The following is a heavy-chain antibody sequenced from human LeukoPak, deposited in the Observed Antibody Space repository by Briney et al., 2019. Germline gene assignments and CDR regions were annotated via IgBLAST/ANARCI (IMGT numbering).Heavy chain of an antibody. CDR1: GYTFTSYY. V-gene: IGHV1-46*01. CDR2: SNPSGGST. Sequence: ASVKVSCKASGYTFTSYYMHWVRQAPGQGLEWMGISNPSGGSTSYAQKFQGRVTMTRDMSTSTVYMELSSLRSEDTAVYYCARDGIVGAPDHDAFDIWGQGTMVTVSS. J-gene: IGHJ3*02. D-gene: IGHD1-26*01. CDR3: ARDGIVGAPDHDAFDI.